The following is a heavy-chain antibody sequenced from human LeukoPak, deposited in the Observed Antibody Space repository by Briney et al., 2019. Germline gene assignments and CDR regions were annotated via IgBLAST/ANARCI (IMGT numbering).Heavy chain of an antibody. CDR3: ANVVGSAAAGNRWFDP. CDR2: IKPDGSEK. Sequence: PGGSLRLSCAASGFTFSSHWMTWVRQAPGKGLEWVANIKPDGSEKYYVDSVKGRFTISRDNSKNTLYLQMNSLRAEDTAVYYCANVVGSAAAGNRWFDPWGQGTLVTVSS. J-gene: IGHJ5*02. V-gene: IGHV3-7*05. CDR1: GFTFSSHW. D-gene: IGHD6-13*01.